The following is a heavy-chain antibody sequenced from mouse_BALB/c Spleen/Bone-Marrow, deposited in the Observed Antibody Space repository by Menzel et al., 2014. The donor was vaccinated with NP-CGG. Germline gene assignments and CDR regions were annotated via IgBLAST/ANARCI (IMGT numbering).Heavy chain of an antibody. J-gene: IGHJ2*01. CDR2: IRLKSNNYAT. CDR1: GFTFSNYW. Sequence: EVKLMESGGGLVQPGGSMKLSCVASGFTFSNYWMNWVRQSPEKGLEWVAEIRLKSNNYATHYAESVKGRFTISRDDSKSSVYLQMNNLRAEDTGIYYCTVPFGPGFDYWGQGTTLSLSS. CDR3: TVPFGPGFDY. V-gene: IGHV6-6*02.